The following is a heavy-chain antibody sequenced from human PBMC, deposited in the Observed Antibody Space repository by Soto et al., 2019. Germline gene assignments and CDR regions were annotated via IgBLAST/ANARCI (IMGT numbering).Heavy chain of an antibody. D-gene: IGHD5-18*01. CDR1: GFTFSSYA. CDR3: AGIQLWLRFDY. Sequence: GGSLSLSCAASGFTFSSYAMSWVRQAPGKGLEWVSAISGSGGSTYYADSVKGRFTISRDNSKNTLYLQMNSLRAEDTAVYYCAGIQLWLRFDYWGQGTLVTVSS. CDR2: ISGSGGST. J-gene: IGHJ4*02. V-gene: IGHV3-23*01.